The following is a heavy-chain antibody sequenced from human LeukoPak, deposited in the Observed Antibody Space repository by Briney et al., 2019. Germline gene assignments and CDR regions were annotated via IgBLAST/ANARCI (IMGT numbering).Heavy chain of an antibody. CDR1: GGTFSSYA. CDR3: ASSPSRNYYDSSGYYYPSDY. V-gene: IGHV1-69*05. D-gene: IGHD3-22*01. J-gene: IGHJ4*02. CDR2: IIPIFGTA. Sequence: ASVKVSCKASGGTFSSYAISWVRQAPGQGLEWMGGIIPIFGTANYAQKFQGRVTITTDESTSTAYMELSSLRSEDTAVYYCASSPSRNYYDSSGYYYPSDYWGREPRSPSPQ.